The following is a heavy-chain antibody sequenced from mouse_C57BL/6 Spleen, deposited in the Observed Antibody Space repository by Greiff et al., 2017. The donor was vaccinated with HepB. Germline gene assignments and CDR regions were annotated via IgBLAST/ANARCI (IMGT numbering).Heavy chain of an antibody. J-gene: IGHJ4*01. D-gene: IGHD1-1*01. CDR1: GYTFTSYG. V-gene: IGHV1-81*01. Sequence: LQESGAELARPGASVKLSCKASGYTFTSYGISWVKQRTGQGLEWIGEIYPRSGNTYYNEKFKGKATLTADKSSSTAYMELRSLTSEDSAVYFCARFFPTITTRDAMDYWGQGTSVTVSS. CDR3: ARFFPTITTRDAMDY. CDR2: IYPRSGNT.